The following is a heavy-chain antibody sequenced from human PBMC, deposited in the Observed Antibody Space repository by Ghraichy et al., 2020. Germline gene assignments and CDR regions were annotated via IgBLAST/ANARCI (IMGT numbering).Heavy chain of an antibody. CDR1: GFTFDDYT. Sequence: LSLTCAASGFTFDDYTMHWVRQAPGKGLEWVSLISWDGGSTYYADSVKGRFTISRDNSKNSLYLQMNSLRTEDTALYYCAKEVRDGYSLGYWGQGTLVTVSS. CDR2: ISWDGGST. D-gene: IGHD5-24*01. J-gene: IGHJ4*02. CDR3: AKEVRDGYSLGY. V-gene: IGHV3-43*01.